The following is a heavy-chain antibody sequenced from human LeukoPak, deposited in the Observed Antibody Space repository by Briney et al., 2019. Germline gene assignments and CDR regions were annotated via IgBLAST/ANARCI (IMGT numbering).Heavy chain of an antibody. CDR3: ARRSDILTGGGMDV. J-gene: IGHJ6*02. V-gene: IGHV3-21*01. D-gene: IGHD3-9*01. CDR2: ISSSSSYI. CDR1: GFTFSSYS. Sequence: GGSLRLSCAASGFTFSSYSMNWVRQAPGKGLEWVSSISSSSSYICYADSVKGRFTIPRDNAKNSLYLQMNSLRAEDTAVYHCARRSDILTGGGMDVWGQGTTVTVSS.